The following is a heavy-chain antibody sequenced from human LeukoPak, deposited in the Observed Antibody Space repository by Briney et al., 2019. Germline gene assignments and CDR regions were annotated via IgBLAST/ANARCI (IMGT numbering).Heavy chain of an antibody. Sequence: GGSLRLSCAASGFTFSTYAMSWVRQAPGKGLEWVAVTSSDGSTKYYADSVKGRFTISRDNSKNTLYLQMNSLRAEDTAVYYCTREMGYGSGSSGMDDWGQGTTVTVSS. D-gene: IGHD3-10*01. CDR2: TSSDGSTK. CDR1: GFTFSTYA. V-gene: IGHV3-30*04. J-gene: IGHJ6*02. CDR3: TREMGYGSGSSGMDD.